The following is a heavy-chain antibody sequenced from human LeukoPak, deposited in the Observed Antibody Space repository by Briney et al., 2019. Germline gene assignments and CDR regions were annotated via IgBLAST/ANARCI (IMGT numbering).Heavy chain of an antibody. CDR1: GGSFSGYY. CDR3: ARDPGLGFADTAMAPCNWFDP. CDR2: INHSGST. D-gene: IGHD5-18*01. V-gene: IGHV4-34*01. J-gene: IGHJ5*02. Sequence: PSETLSLTCAVYGGSFSGYYWSWIRQPPGKGLEWIGEINHSGSTNYNPSLKSRVTISVDTSKNQFSLKLSSVTAADTAVYYCARDPGLGFADTAMAPCNWFDPWGQGTLVTVSS.